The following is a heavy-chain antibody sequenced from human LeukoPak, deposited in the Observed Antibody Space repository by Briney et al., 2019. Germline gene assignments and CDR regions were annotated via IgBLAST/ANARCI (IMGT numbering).Heavy chain of an antibody. J-gene: IGHJ6*03. Sequence: GRSLRLSCAASGFTFSSYGMHWVRQAPGKGLEWVAVISYDGSNKYYADSVKGRFTISRDNSKNTLYLQMNSLRAEDTAVYYCAKGSGDSYAGHDYYYMDVWGKGTTVTVSS. V-gene: IGHV3-30*18. CDR1: GFTFSSYG. CDR3: AKGSGDSYAGHDYYYMDV. D-gene: IGHD5-18*01. CDR2: ISYDGSNK.